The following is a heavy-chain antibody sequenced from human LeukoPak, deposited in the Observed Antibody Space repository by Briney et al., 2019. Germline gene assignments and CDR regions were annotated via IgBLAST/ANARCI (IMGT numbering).Heavy chain of an antibody. CDR1: GFTFSSYS. CDR3: ARDGGAAASPIDY. J-gene: IGHJ4*02. Sequence: GGSLRLSCAASGFTFSSYSMNWVRQAPGKGLEWVSSISSSSSYIYYADSVKGRFTISGDNAKNSLYLQMNSLRAEDTAVYYCARDGGAAASPIDYWGQGTLVTVSS. V-gene: IGHV3-21*01. D-gene: IGHD6-13*01. CDR2: ISSSSSYI.